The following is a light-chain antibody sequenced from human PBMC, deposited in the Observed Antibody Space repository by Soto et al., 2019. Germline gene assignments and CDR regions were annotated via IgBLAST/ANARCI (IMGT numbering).Light chain of an antibody. CDR2: ANS. V-gene: IGLV1-40*01. Sequence: QSVLTQPPSVSGAPGQRVTISCTGSSSNIGSGYDVHWYQHLPGTVPKLLLFANSNRPSGVPDRFSGSKSGTSASLAITGLQAEDEADYYCQSFDSSLSGYFFGTGTKLTVL. CDR3: QSFDSSLSGYF. CDR1: SSNIGSGYD. J-gene: IGLJ1*01.